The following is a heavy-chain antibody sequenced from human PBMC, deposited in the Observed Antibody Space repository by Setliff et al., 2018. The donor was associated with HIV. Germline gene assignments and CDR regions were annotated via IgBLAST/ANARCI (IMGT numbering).Heavy chain of an antibody. J-gene: IGHJ6*02. V-gene: IGHV1-18*01. CDR2: ISPYSRIT. CDR3: ARGRNYNSGMDV. Sequence: ASVKVSCTASGYSFTSYGIGWVRQAPGQGLEWIGWISPYSRITNYAPKFRDRVTMTTETSTNTAYLEVRSLSSDDTAVYYCARGRNYNSGMDVWGQGTTVTVSS. D-gene: IGHD3-10*01. CDR1: GYSFTSYG.